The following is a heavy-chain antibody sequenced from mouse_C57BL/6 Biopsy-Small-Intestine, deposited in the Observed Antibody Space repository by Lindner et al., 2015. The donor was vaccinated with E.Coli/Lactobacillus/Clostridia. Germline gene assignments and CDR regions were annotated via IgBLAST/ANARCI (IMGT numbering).Heavy chain of an antibody. D-gene: IGHD4-1*01. CDR2: FDREDGET. CDR3: ATVQHSPYISSWDYYAMDV. Sequence: SVKVSCKVSGYTLTDLSIYWVRQAPGKGLEWMGGFDREDGETIYAQKFQGRVTMTEDTSTDTVYMELSSLRSEDTAVYYCATVQHSPYISSWDYYAMDVWGQGTTVTVSS. V-gene: IGHV1-84*02. CDR1: GYTLTDLS. J-gene: IGHJ4*01.